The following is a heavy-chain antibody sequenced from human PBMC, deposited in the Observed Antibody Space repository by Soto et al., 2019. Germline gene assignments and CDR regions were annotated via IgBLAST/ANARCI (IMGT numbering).Heavy chain of an antibody. J-gene: IGHJ4*02. D-gene: IGHD3-3*01. CDR3: AKQMIFGVVKASFDY. V-gene: IGHV3-23*01. CDR1: GFTFSSYA. Sequence: EVQLLESGGGLVQPGGSLRLSCAASGFTFSSYAMSWVRQAPGKGLEWVSAISGSGGSTYYADSVKGRFTITRDNSKNTLYLQMNSLRAEDTAVYYCAKQMIFGVVKASFDYWGQGTLVTVSS. CDR2: ISGSGGST.